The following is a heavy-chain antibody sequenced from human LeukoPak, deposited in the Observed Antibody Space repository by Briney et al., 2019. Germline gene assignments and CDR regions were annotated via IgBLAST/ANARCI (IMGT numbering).Heavy chain of an antibody. J-gene: IGHJ4*02. V-gene: IGHV1-2*02. D-gene: IGHD3-22*01. Sequence: ASVKVSCKASGYTFTGVYIHWVRQAPGQGLEWMAWINPQSGATNYAQKFQGRVTMTRDMSINTAYMEVTSLRFDDTAVYYCARGGDDSGIYFAYWGQGTLVTVSS. CDR1: GYTFTGVY. CDR2: INPQSGAT. CDR3: ARGGDDSGIYFAY.